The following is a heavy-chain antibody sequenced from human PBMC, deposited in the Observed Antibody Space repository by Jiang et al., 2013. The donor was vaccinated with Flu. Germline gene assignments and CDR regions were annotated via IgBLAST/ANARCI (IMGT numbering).Heavy chain of an antibody. D-gene: IGHD4-17*01. CDR2: IIPHSGTA. CDR1: GGSLSRFG. V-gene: IGHV1-69*01. Sequence: GSSVKVSCTATGGSLSRFGIAWVRQALGQGLEWMGGIIPHSGTAYFAQKFQGRVTITADESTATAHMELSSLRPDDTAVYYCARFGGDYYFDYWGQGTLVTVAS. J-gene: IGHJ4*02. CDR3: ARFGGDYYFDY.